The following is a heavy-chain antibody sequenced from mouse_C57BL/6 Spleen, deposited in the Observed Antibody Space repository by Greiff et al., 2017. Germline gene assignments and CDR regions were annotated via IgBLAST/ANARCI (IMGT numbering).Heavy chain of an antibody. CDR3: ARNRDTTADY. CDR1: GYSFTGYY. Sequence: EVKLMESGPELVKPGASVKISCKASGYSFTGYYMNWVKQSPEKSLEWIGEINPSTGGTTYNQKFKAKATLTVDKSSSTAYMQLKSLTSEDSAVYYCARNRDTTADYWGQGTTLTVSS. CDR2: INPSTGGT. V-gene: IGHV1-42*01. J-gene: IGHJ2*01. D-gene: IGHD1-2*01.